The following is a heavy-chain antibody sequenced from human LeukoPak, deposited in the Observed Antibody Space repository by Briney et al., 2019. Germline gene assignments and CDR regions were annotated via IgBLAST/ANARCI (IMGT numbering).Heavy chain of an antibody. CDR1: GYTFTSYA. CDR3: ARDGYCSGGSCYPTDY. Sequence: GASVKVSCKASGYTFTSYAMHWVRQAPGQRLEWMGWINAGNGNTKYSQKFQGRVTITRDTSASTAYMELSSLRSEDTAVYYCARDGYCSGGSCYPTDYWGQGTLVTVSS. V-gene: IGHV1-3*01. CDR2: INAGNGNT. D-gene: IGHD2-15*01. J-gene: IGHJ4*02.